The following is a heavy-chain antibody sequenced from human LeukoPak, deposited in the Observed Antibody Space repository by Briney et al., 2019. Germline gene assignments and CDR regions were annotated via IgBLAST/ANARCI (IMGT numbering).Heavy chain of an antibody. Sequence: ASVKVSCKASGYTFTGYYMHWVRQAPGQGLEWMGWINPNSGGTNYAQKFQGRVTMTRDTSISTAYMELSRLRSDDTAVYYCARDLGAKEYYYYYMDVRGKGTTVTVSS. CDR3: ARDLGAKEYYYYYMDV. V-gene: IGHV1-2*02. D-gene: IGHD3-16*01. CDR2: INPNSGGT. J-gene: IGHJ6*03. CDR1: GYTFTGYY.